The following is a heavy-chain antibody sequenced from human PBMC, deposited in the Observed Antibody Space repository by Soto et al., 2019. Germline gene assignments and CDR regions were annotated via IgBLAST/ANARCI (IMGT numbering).Heavy chain of an antibody. V-gene: IGHV1-69*12. CDR3: ARGQLVVVIHAHYYGMAV. Sequence: QVQLVQSGAEVKKPGSSVKVSCKASGGTFSSYAISWVRQAPGQGLEWMGGIIPIFGTANYAQKFQGRVTIPADESTSTAYRDLSSLRAEDTAVYYCARGQLVVVIHAHYYGMAVWGQGTTVTVSS. CDR2: IIPIFGTA. CDR1: GGTFSSYA. D-gene: IGHD3-22*01. J-gene: IGHJ6*02.